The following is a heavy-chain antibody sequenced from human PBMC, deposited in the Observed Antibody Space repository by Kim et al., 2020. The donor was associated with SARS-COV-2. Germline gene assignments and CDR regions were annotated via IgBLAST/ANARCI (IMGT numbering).Heavy chain of an antibody. Sequence: GGSLRLSCAGSGFTFSSYWMHWVRQGPGKGLVWVSRINSDGSSTTYADSVKGRFTISRDNAKNTLFLQMNSLRVEDTAVYYCARGRYGDYDWGQGTLVTVSS. J-gene: IGHJ4*02. CDR1: GFTFSSYW. CDR2: INSDGSST. D-gene: IGHD4-17*01. V-gene: IGHV3-74*01. CDR3: ARGRYGDYD.